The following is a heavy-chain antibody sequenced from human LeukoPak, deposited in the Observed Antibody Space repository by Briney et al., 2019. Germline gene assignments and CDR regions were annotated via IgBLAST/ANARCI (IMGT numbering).Heavy chain of an antibody. CDR3: ARGPLRSYCDY. J-gene: IGHJ4*02. V-gene: IGHV3-21*01. CDR1: GFTFSSYS. CDR2: ISSSSSYI. Sequence: PGGSLRLSCAASGFTFSSYSMNWVRQAPGKGLEWVSSISSSSSYIYYADPVKGRFTISRDNAKNSLYLQMNSLRAEDTAVYYCARGPLRSYCDYWGQGTLVTVSS.